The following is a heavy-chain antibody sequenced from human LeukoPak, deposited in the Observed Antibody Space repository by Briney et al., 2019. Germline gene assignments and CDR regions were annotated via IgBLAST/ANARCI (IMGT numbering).Heavy chain of an antibody. J-gene: IGHJ6*03. CDR3: ARTGASSSWLYYYYYYMDV. CDR1: GYTFTSYD. Sequence: ASVKVSCKASGYTFTSYDINWVRQATGQGLEWMGWMNPNSGNTGYAQKFQGRVTMTRNTSISTAYMELSSLRSEDTAVYYCARTGASSSWLYYYYYYMDVWGKGTTVTVSS. CDR2: MNPNSGNT. V-gene: IGHV1-8*01. D-gene: IGHD6-13*01.